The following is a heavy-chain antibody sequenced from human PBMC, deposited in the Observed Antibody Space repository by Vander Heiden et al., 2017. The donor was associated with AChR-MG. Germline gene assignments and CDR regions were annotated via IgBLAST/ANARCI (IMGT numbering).Heavy chain of an antibody. CDR3: ARDLRLVVTPGLEADY. CDR2: IKQDGSEK. CDR1: GFTFSSYW. J-gene: IGHJ4*02. D-gene: IGHD2-21*02. Sequence: EVQLVESGGGLVQPGGSLRLSCAASGFTFSSYWMSWVRQAPGKGLEWVANIKQDGSEKYYVDSVKGRFTISRDNAKNSLYLQMNSLRAEDTAVYYCARDLRLVVTPGLEADYWGQGTLVTVSS. V-gene: IGHV3-7*01.